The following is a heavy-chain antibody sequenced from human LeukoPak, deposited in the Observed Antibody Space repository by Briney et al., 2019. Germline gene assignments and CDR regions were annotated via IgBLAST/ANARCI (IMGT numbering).Heavy chain of an antibody. J-gene: IGHJ4*02. V-gene: IGHV3-23*01. Sequence: GGSLRLSCAASGFTFSSYAMSWVRQAPGKGLELVSAISGSGGSTYYADSVKGRFTISRDNSKNTLYLQMNSLRAEDTAVYYCAKDFGIVGATAGTDYWGQGTLVTVSS. CDR2: ISGSGGST. D-gene: IGHD1-26*01. CDR3: AKDFGIVGATAGTDY. CDR1: GFTFSSYA.